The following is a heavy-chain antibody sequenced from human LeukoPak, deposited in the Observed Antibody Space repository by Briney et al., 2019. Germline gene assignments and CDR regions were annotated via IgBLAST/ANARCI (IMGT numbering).Heavy chain of an antibody. V-gene: IGHV3-23*01. CDR3: EKGLVRGYDPA. D-gene: IGHD5-12*01. CDR1: GFTFSSYA. J-gene: IGHJ5*02. Sequence: GGSLRLSCAASGFTFSSYAMSWVRQAPGKGLEWVSAISGSGGSTYYADSVKGRFTISRDNAKNTLYLQMNSLRAEDTAVYYCEKGLVRGYDPAWGKGPLVTVSS. CDR2: ISGSGGST.